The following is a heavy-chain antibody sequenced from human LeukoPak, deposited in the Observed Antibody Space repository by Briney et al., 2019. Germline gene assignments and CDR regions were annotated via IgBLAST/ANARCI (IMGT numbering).Heavy chain of an antibody. CDR3: ARHREDFRYYFDY. D-gene: IGHD5-24*01. J-gene: IGHJ4*02. CDR2: IRNDGGTQ. CDR1: GFTFSSYG. V-gene: IGHV3-33*01. Sequence: PGGSLRLSCAASGFTFSSYGMHWVRQAPGKGPEWVALIRNDGGTQYYPDSVGGRFTISRDNSKSTLYLQMNSLRAEDTAVYYCARHREDFRYYFDYWGQGTLVTVSS.